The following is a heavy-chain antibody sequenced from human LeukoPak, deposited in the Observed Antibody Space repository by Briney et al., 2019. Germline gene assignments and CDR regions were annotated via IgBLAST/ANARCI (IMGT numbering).Heavy chain of an antibody. V-gene: IGHV3-7*01. CDR3: ARYYYGSGSYYKRDY. D-gene: IGHD3-10*01. Sequence: PGGSLRLSCAASGFTFSSYWMSWVRQAPGKGLEWVANIKQDGSEKYYVDSVKGRFTISRDNAKNSLYLQMNSLRAEDTAVYYCARYYYGSGSYYKRDYWGQGTLVTVSS. CDR1: GFTFSSYW. CDR2: IKQDGSEK. J-gene: IGHJ4*02.